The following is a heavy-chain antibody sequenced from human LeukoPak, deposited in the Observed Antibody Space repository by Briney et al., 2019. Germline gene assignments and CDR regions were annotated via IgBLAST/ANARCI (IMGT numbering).Heavy chain of an antibody. D-gene: IGHD3-10*01. CDR3: AKDAKYYYGSGSLLFDY. CDR2: ISGSGGST. Sequence: PGGSLRLSCAASGFTFSSYAMRWVRQAPGKGLEWVSAISGSGGSTYYADSVKGRFTISRDNSKNTLYLQMNSLRAEDTAVHYCAKDAKYYYGSGSLLFDYWGQGTLVTVSS. V-gene: IGHV3-23*01. CDR1: GFTFSSYA. J-gene: IGHJ4*02.